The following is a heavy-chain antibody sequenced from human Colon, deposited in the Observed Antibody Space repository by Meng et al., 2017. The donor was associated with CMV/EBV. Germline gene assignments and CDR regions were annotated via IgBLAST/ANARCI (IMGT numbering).Heavy chain of an antibody. CDR3: TSHRAYVWWFHH. Sequence: GQRWPSGSGVQMPGASGKVCCKASGYRDTRYPINCVRQSPGQGLEWMGWMDPTTGGAGEAQKIQRTVTITTDTSKSTAYWELGSLSSCDTAVHYCTSHRAYVWWFHHWGQGTLVTVSS. V-gene: IGHV1-2*02. CDR2: MDPTTGGA. D-gene: IGHD3-16*01. CDR1: GYRDTRYP. J-gene: IGHJ1*01.